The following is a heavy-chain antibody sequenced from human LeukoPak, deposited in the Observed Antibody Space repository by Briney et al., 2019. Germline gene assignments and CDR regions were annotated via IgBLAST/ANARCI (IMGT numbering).Heavy chain of an antibody. V-gene: IGHV3-64*01. CDR3: ARAYIAAAYFDY. D-gene: IGHD6-13*01. CDR2: ISSNGGST. J-gene: IGHJ4*02. Sequence: PGGSLRLSCAASGFTFSSYAMHWVRQAPGKGLEYVSAISSNGGSTYYANSVKGRFTISRDNSKNTLYLQMGSLRAEDTAVYYCARAYIAAAYFDYWGQGTLVTVSS. CDR1: GFTFSSYA.